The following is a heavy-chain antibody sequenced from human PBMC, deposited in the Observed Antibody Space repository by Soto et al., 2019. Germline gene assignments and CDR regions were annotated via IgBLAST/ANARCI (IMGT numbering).Heavy chain of an antibody. V-gene: IGHV3-11*01. J-gene: IGHJ1*01. CDR3: ARDLGGGYGDSYFHD. Sequence: QVQLVESGGGLVKPGGSLRLSCAASGFTFSYYYMNWIRQTPGKGLEWVSSIGNSGSTIFYADSVRGRFTISRDNAKNSLDLHMNSLRADDTDVYYCARDLGGGYGDSYFHDWGQGTLVTVSS. CDR2: IGNSGSTI. D-gene: IGHD4-17*01. CDR1: GFTFSYYY.